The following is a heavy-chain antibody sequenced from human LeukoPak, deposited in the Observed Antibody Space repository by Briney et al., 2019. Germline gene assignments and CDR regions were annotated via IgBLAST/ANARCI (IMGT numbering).Heavy chain of an antibody. Sequence: SVKVSCKASGGTFSSYAISWVRQAPGQGLEWMGRIIPILGIANYAQKFQGRVTITADKSTSTAYMELSSLRSEDTAVYYCARAPLADRDYYYYYMDVWGKGTTVTVSS. D-gene: IGHD6-13*01. CDR2: IIPILGIA. J-gene: IGHJ6*03. CDR3: ARAPLADRDYYYYYMDV. V-gene: IGHV1-69*04. CDR1: GGTFSSYA.